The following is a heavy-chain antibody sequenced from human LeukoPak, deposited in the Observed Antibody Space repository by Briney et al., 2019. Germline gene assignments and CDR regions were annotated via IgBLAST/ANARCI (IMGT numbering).Heavy chain of an antibody. CDR1: GFTFTTYT. CDR3: AGYRHGSGWVY. D-gene: IGHD6-19*01. J-gene: IGHJ4*02. CDR2: INPNSGGT. Sequence: NPGGSLRLSCAASGFTFTTYTMHWVRQAPGQGLEWMGRINPNSGGTNYAQKFQGRVTMTRDTSISTAYMELSRLRSDDTAVYYCAGYRHGSGWVYWGQGTLVTVSS. V-gene: IGHV1-2*06.